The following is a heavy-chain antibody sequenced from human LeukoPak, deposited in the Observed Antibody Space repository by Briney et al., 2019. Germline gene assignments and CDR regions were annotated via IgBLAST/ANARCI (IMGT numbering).Heavy chain of an antibody. D-gene: IGHD3-3*01. V-gene: IGHV1-69*05. J-gene: IGHJ5*02. CDR3: ARGYDFWSGRPNWFDP. Sequence: ASVKVSCKASGGTFSSYAISWVRQAPGQGLEWMGRIIPIFGTANYAQKFQGRVTITTDESTSTAYMELSSLRSEDTAVYYCARGYDFWSGRPNWFDPWGQGTLVTVSS. CDR2: IIPIFGTA. CDR1: GGTFSSYA.